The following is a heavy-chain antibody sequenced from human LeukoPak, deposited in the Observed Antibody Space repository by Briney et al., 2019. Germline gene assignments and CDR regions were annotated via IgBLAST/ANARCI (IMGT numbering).Heavy chain of an antibody. CDR2: IYSSGAT. V-gene: IGHV3-66*04. CDR1: GITVNTNY. D-gene: IGHD3-9*01. J-gene: IGHJ4*02. Sequence: GGSLRLSCAASGITVNTNYMSCVRQAPGKGLERVSIIYSSGATFYADSVKGRFTISRESSKNTLWLQMNSLTAEDTAVYYCARLHYDVLTGPFDYWGQGTLVTVSS. CDR3: ARLHYDVLTGPFDY.